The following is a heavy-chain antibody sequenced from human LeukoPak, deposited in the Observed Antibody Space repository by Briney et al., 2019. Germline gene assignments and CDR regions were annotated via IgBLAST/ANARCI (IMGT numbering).Heavy chain of an antibody. D-gene: IGHD6-13*01. CDR1: GYAFSDYE. J-gene: IGHJ4*02. V-gene: IGHV3-48*03. CDR2: IGSSVRTT. Sequence: GGSLRLSCAASGYAFSDYEMNWVRQVPGKGLEWVSYIGSSVRTTYYADSVRGRFTISRDNAKNSLYLQMNRLRAEDTAVYYCARVVSSTWSLTHWGQGTLVTVSS. CDR3: ARVVSSTWSLTH.